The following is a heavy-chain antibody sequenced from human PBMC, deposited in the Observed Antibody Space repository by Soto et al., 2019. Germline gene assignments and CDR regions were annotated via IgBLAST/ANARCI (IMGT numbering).Heavy chain of an antibody. CDR3: VSDRGYGHASVPYS. Sequence: QTQLVESGGGVVQPGSPLRLSCAASGFTFSSYGMHWVRQAPGTGLEWVAVISYDGGLQHYADSVKGRFTIYRDNSKNMVLLQMNSLRAEDTAVYYCVSDRGYGHASVPYSWGQGTLVSVSS. V-gene: IGHV3-30*03. J-gene: IGHJ4*02. CDR2: ISYDGGLQ. CDR1: GFTFSSYG. D-gene: IGHD5-18*01.